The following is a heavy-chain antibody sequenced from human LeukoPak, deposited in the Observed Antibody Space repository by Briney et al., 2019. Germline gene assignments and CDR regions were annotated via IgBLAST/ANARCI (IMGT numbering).Heavy chain of an antibody. Sequence: SGPTLVKPTQTLTLTCTFSGFSLSTSGVGVGWIRQPPGKALEWLALIYWNDDKRYSPSLKSRLTTTKDTSKNQVVLTMTNMDPVDTATYYCAHYRRFSYYYDSSGYIYWGQGTLATVSS. CDR2: IYWNDDK. CDR1: GFSLSTSGVG. V-gene: IGHV2-5*01. D-gene: IGHD3-22*01. J-gene: IGHJ4*02. CDR3: AHYRRFSYYYDSSGYIY.